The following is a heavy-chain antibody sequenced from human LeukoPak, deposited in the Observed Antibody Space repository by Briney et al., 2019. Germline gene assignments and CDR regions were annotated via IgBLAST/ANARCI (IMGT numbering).Heavy chain of an antibody. D-gene: IGHD5-18*01. CDR2: ISAYNGNT. J-gene: IGHJ4*02. CDR3: ARGVDTAMLGFFDY. Sequence: ASVKVSCKASGHTFTSYGISWVRQAPGQGLEWMGWISAYNGNTNYAQKLQGRVTMTTDTSTSTAYMELRSLRSDDTAVYYCARGVDTAMLGFFDYWGQGTLVTVSS. CDR1: GHTFTSYG. V-gene: IGHV1-18*01.